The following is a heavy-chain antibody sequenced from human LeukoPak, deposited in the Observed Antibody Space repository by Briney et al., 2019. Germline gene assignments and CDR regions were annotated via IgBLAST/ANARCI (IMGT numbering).Heavy chain of an antibody. CDR3: AKDLYLRDFRSGYFDY. CDR1: GFTFSSYW. Sequence: GGSLRLSCAASGFTFSSYWMSWVRQAPGKGLEWVAAISASGSATSYADSVRGRFTISRDNSKSTTYLQMNSLRAEDTAVFYCAKDLYLRDFRSGYFDYWGQGIPVTVSS. V-gene: IGHV3-23*01. CDR2: ISASGSAT. J-gene: IGHJ4*02. D-gene: IGHD3-3*01.